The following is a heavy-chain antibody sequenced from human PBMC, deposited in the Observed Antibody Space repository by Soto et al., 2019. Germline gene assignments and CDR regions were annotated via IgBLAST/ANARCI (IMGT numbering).Heavy chain of an antibody. CDR3: ARGDWAGNFDY. CDR1: GGSISSGGYY. J-gene: IGHJ4*02. Sequence: PSETLSLTCNVSGGSISSGGYYWSWIRQHPGKGLEWIGYIYSSGRTYYNPSLHSRVSIAVDTTENQFSLKLTSVTAADTAVYYCARGDWAGNFDYWGQGTLVTVSS. V-gene: IGHV4-31*03. CDR2: IYSSGRT. D-gene: IGHD3-16*01.